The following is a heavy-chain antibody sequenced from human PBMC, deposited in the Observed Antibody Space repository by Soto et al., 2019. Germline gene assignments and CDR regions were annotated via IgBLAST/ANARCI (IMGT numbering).Heavy chain of an antibody. CDR1: GGSISGYY. Sequence: PSETLSLTCTVSGGSISGYYWSWIRQPPGKGLEWIGYFYNSGSTNNNPSLKSRVTISVDTSKNQFSLKLTSVIAADTAMYYCARHVHSSSWGVDVWGQGTMVS. CDR3: ARHVHSSSWGVDV. J-gene: IGHJ6*02. CDR2: FYNSGST. D-gene: IGHD6-13*01. V-gene: IGHV4-59*08.